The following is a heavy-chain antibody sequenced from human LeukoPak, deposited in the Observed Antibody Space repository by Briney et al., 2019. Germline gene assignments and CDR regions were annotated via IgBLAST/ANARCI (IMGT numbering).Heavy chain of an antibody. CDR1: GFTVTNNH. J-gene: IGHJ5*02. CDR3: ARESTPLRGAFDP. Sequence: PGRSLRLSCAASGFTVTNNHMSWGRQAPGKGLEWVSVIDSRDNTYHADSVKGRFTISRDTYKNILDLQMNSLRAEDTAVYYCARESTPLRGAFDPWGPGTLVSVSS. D-gene: IGHD5-24*01. CDR2: IDSRDNT. V-gene: IGHV3-53*05.